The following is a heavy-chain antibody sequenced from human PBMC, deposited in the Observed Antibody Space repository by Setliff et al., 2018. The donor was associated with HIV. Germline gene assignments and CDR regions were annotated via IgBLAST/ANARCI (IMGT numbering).Heavy chain of an antibody. CDR2: ISPSETT. J-gene: IGHJ3*01. V-gene: IGHV4-34*01. CDR1: GRAFNDYF. D-gene: IGHD6-6*01. Sequence: TLSLTCVVSGRAFNDYFWNWIRQSPGKGLEWVGEISPSETTNYNPSLKSRVTISMDSSNNRFSLKLKSVTAADTAVYYCARAPKYINTYAFDVWGQGTMVTVSS. CDR3: ARAPKYINTYAFDV.